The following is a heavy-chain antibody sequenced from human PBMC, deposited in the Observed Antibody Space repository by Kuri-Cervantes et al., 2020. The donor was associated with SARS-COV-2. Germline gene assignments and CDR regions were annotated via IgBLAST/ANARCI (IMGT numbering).Heavy chain of an antibody. J-gene: IGHJ4*02. CDR2: IKQDGSEK. CDR1: GFTFSSYW. CDR3: ARDPRFLEWLDYFDY. V-gene: IGHV3-7*03. D-gene: IGHD3-3*01. Sequence: GESLKISCAASGFTFSSYWMSWVRQAPGKGLEWVANIKQDGSEKYYVDSVKGRFTISRDNAKNSLYLQMNSLRAEDTAVYYCARDPRFLEWLDYFDYWGQGTLVIVSS.